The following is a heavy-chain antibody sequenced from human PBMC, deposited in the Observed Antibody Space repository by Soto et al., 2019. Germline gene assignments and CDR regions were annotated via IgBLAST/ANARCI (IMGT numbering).Heavy chain of an antibody. CDR2: IIPLFGTA. V-gene: IGHV1-69*06. D-gene: IGHD5-18*01. CDR3: ARLDSTMITFDY. Sequence: QVQLVQSGAEVKKPGSSVKICCKTSGDSFKNYAIGWVRQVPGQGLEWTGSIIPLFGTANYARMFEGRVTITADKSTTTVYMELGSLRSEDTAVYYCARLDSTMITFDYWGQGTLVTVSS. CDR1: GDSFKNYA. J-gene: IGHJ4*02.